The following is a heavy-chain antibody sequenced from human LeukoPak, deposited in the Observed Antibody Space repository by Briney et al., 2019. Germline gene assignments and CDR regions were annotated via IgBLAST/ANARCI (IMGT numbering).Heavy chain of an antibody. Sequence: GGSLRLSCVASGFTFSSYSMNWVRKAPGKGLEWISYISTTGSPIYYADSVKGRFIISRDNSKNTLYLQMNSLRAEDTAVYYCARDPKGGFSYGWGAFDIWGQGTMVTISS. CDR1: GFTFSSYS. V-gene: IGHV3-48*01. CDR3: ARDPKGGFSYGWGAFDI. D-gene: IGHD5-18*01. J-gene: IGHJ3*02. CDR2: ISTTGSPI.